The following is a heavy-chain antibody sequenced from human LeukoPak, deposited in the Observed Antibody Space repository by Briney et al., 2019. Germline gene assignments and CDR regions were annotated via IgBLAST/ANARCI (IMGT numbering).Heavy chain of an antibody. J-gene: IGHJ4*02. Sequence: GASVKVSCKASGYTFTSYGISWVRQATGQGLEWMGWMNPNSGNTGYAQKFQGRVTMTRNTSISTAYMELSSLRSEDTAVYYCARGRGFLEWLPINWGLGTLVTVSS. D-gene: IGHD3-3*01. CDR2: MNPNSGNT. V-gene: IGHV1-8*02. CDR3: ARGRGFLEWLPIN. CDR1: GYTFTSYG.